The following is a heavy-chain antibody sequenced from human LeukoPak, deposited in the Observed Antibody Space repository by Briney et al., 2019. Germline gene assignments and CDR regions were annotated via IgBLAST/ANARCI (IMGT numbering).Heavy chain of an antibody. CDR3: ARGAAAGTRRTYYYYYYMDV. V-gene: IGHV4-34*01. J-gene: IGHJ6*03. D-gene: IGHD6-13*01. CDR1: GGSFSGYY. Sequence: SETLSLTCAVYGGSFSGYYWSWIRQPPGKGLEWIGEISHSGSTNYNPSLKSRVTISVDTSKNQFSLKLSSVTAADTAAYYCARGAAAGTRRTYYYYYYMDVWGKGTTVTVSS. CDR2: ISHSGST.